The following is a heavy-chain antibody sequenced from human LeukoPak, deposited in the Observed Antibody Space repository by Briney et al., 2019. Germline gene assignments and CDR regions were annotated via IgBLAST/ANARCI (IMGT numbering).Heavy chain of an antibody. Sequence: GGSLRLSCAASRFTVSDKYMSWVRQAPGKGLEWVSVIYSDGSTYYADSVKGRFTISRDNSKNTLYLQMNSLRAEDTAVYYCARDLTYGGKRGYYFDYWGQGTLVTVSS. J-gene: IGHJ4*02. CDR2: IYSDGST. D-gene: IGHD4-23*01. CDR1: RFTVSDKY. CDR3: ARDLTYGGKRGYYFDY. V-gene: IGHV3-66*01.